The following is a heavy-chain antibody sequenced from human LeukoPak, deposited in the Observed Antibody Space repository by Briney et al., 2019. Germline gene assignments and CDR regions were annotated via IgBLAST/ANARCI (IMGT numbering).Heavy chain of an antibody. D-gene: IGHD5-24*01. V-gene: IGHV3-7*03. J-gene: IGHJ4*02. Sequence: GGSLRLSCAASGFTFSRYWMSWVRQTPGKGLEWVANIKQDGNEKYYADSVKGRFTISRDNAKNSLYLQMNSLRAEDTAVYYCARAQDGYNPPFDYWGQGTLVTVSS. CDR2: IKQDGNEK. CDR3: ARAQDGYNPPFDY. CDR1: GFTFSRYW.